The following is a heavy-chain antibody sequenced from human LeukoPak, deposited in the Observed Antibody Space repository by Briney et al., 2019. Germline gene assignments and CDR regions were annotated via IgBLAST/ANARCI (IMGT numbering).Heavy chain of an antibody. CDR1: GFTFSSYG. CDR2: IRYDGSNK. Sequence: GSLRLSCAASGFTFSSYGMHWVRQAPGKGLEWVAFIRYDGSNKYYADSVKGRFTISRDNSKNTVYLQMNRLRTEDTAVYYCTRVETGRGGGWVPFDYWGQGTLVTVSS. D-gene: IGHD5-24*01. J-gene: IGHJ4*02. V-gene: IGHV3-30*02. CDR3: TRVETGRGGGWVPFDY.